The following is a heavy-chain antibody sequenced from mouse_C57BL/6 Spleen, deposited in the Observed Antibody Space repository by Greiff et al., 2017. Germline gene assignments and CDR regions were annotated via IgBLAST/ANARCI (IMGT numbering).Heavy chain of an antibody. CDR1: GYAFSSSW. V-gene: IGHV1-82*01. CDR3: ARYQLRLQAMDY. Sequence: QVQLKESGPELVKPGASVKISCKASGYAFSSSWMNWVKQRPGKGLEWIGRIYPGDGDTNYNGKFKGKATLTADKSSSTAYMQLSSLTSEDSAVYFCARYQLRLQAMDYWGQGTSVTVSS. D-gene: IGHD3-2*02. CDR2: IYPGDGDT. J-gene: IGHJ4*01.